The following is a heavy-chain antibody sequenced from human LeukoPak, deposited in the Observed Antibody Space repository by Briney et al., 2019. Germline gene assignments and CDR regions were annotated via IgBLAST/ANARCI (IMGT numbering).Heavy chain of an antibody. Sequence: GGSLRLSCAASGFTFSSYSMNWVRQAPGKGLEWVAVIWYDGSNKYYADSVKGRFTISRDNSKNTLYLQMNSLRAEDTAVYYCARDRPPYSSSWYSPWGAFDIWGQGTMVTVSS. CDR1: GFTFSSYS. J-gene: IGHJ3*02. CDR3: ARDRPPYSSSWYSPWGAFDI. V-gene: IGHV3-33*08. D-gene: IGHD6-13*01. CDR2: IWYDGSNK.